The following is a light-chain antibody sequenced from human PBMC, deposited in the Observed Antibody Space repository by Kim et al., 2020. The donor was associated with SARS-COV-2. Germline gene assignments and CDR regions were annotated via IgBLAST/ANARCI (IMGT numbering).Light chain of an antibody. CDR2: QDS. CDR3: QAWDSSTVV. Sequence: SYELTQPPXXSVSPGQTASITCSGDKLGDKYACWYQQKPGQSPVLVIYQDSKRPSGIPERFSGSNSGNTATLTISGTQAMDEADYYCQAWDSSTVVFGGGTQLTVL. V-gene: IGLV3-1*01. CDR1: KLGDKY. J-gene: IGLJ2*01.